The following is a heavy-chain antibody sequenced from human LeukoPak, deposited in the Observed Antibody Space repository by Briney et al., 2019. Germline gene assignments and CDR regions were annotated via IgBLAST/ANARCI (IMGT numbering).Heavy chain of an antibody. CDR1: GGSISSGDYY. CDR2: IYYSGST. J-gene: IGHJ3*02. Sequence: SETLSLTFTVSGGSISSGDYYWGWIRQPPGKGLKWIGSIYYSGSTYYNPSLKSRVTISVDTSKNQFSLKLSSVTAADTAVYYCASCLTYYYGSGTELNAFDIWGQGTMVTVSS. D-gene: IGHD3-10*01. V-gene: IGHV4-39*07. CDR3: ASCLTYYYGSGTELNAFDI.